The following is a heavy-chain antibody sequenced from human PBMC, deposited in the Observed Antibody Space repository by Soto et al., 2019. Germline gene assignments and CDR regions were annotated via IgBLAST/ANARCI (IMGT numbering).Heavy chain of an antibody. CDR3: ARAGGWTRRGWFDP. CDR2: ISYDGSDS. CDR1: GFTFSSYA. V-gene: IGHV3-30-3*01. J-gene: IGHJ5*02. D-gene: IGHD6-19*01. Sequence: QVQLVESGGDVVQPGRSLRLSCAASGFTFSSYAMHWVRQAPGKGLEWVAVISYDGSDSYYADSVKGRFTISRDNSKNTLYLQMNSLRAEDTAVYYCARAGGWTRRGWFDPWGQGTLVTVSS.